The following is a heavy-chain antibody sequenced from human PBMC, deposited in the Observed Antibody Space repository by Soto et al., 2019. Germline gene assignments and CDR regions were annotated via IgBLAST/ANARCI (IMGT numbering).Heavy chain of an antibody. CDR1: GYTFTSYG. D-gene: IGHD3-3*01. J-gene: IGHJ6*02. V-gene: IGHV1-18*01. CDR3: ARDPRGGFLAWLLMDV. CDR2: ISAYNGNT. Sequence: GASVKVSCKASGYTFTSYGISWVRQAPGQGLEWMGWISAYNGNTNYAQKLQGRVTMTTDTSTSTAYMELRSLRSDDTAVYYCARDPRGGFLAWLLMDVWGPGTTVTVSS.